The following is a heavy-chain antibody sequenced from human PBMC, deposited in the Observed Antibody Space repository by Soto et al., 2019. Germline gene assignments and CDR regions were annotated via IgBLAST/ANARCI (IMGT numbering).Heavy chain of an antibody. V-gene: IGHV4-39*07. CDR3: ARGEQLEVRGVILNWFDP. CDR2: IHYSGNA. J-gene: IGHJ5*02. D-gene: IGHD3-10*01. Sequence: SETLSLTCTVSGGSINTYNLFWAWIRQPPGKGLEWIASIHYSGNAYYNPSLKSRVTISVDTSKNQFSLKLSSVTAADTAVYYCARGEQLEVRGVILNWFDPWGQGTLVTVSS. CDR1: GGSINTYNLF.